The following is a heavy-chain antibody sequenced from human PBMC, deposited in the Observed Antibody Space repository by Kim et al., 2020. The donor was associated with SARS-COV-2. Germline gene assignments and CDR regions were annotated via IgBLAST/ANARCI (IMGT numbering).Heavy chain of an antibody. CDR3: ARGGVTGTYPLDY. CDR1: GGSISSGGYS. CDR2: TYHSGRT. V-gene: IGHV4-30-2*01. Sequence: SETLSLTCAVSGGSISSGGYSWSWIRQPPGKGLEWIGYTYHSGRTYYNPSLKSRVTISVDRSKNQFSLKLSSVTAADTAVYYCARGGVTGTYPLDYWGQG. D-gene: IGHD2-21*02. J-gene: IGHJ4*02.